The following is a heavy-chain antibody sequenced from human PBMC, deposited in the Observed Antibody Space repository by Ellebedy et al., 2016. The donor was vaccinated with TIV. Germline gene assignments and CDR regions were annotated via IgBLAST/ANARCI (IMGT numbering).Heavy chain of an antibody. V-gene: IGHV3-7*01. Sequence: GGSLRLSCAASGFTFSSYWMTWVRQAPGKGLEWVANIKQDEIEKYYVDSVKGRFTITRDNAKTSLYLQMNSLRAEDTAVYYCVRGMHVWGQGATVTVSS. CDR1: GFTFSSYW. CDR3: VRGMHV. J-gene: IGHJ6*02. CDR2: IKQDEIEK.